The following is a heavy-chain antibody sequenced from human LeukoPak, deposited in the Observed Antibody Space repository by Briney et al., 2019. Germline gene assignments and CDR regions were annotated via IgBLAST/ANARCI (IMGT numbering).Heavy chain of an antibody. V-gene: IGHV3-21*01. Sequence: GGSLRLSCAASGFTFSSYGMHWVRQAPGKGLEWVSSISSSSSYIYYADSVKGRFTISRDNAKNSLYLQMNSLRAEDTAVYYCARGSYDLFFDYWGQGTLVTVSS. CDR3: ARGSYDLFFDY. D-gene: IGHD1-26*01. CDR2: ISSSSSYI. CDR1: GFTFSSYG. J-gene: IGHJ4*02.